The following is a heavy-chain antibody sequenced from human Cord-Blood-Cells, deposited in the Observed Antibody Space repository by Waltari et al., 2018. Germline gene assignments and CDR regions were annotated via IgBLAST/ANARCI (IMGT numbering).Heavy chain of an antibody. D-gene: IGHD1-26*01. CDR3: ASTIGSYYDY. CDR2: IYSGGST. CDR1: GFTVSSND. J-gene: IGHJ4*02. Sequence: EVQLVESGGGLVQPGGSLSLTCAGSGFTVSSNDTSWVRQAPGKGREWVSVIYSGGSTYYADSVKGRFTISRHNSKNTLYLQMNSLRAEDTAVYYCASTIGSYYDYWGQGTLVTVSS. V-gene: IGHV3-53*04.